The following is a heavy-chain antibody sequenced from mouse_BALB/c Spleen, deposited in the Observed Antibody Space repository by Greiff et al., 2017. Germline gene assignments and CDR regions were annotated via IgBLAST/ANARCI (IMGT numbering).Heavy chain of an antibody. D-gene: IGHD2-14*01. CDR2: ISSGGGNT. Sequence: DVKLVESGGGLVKPGGSLKLSCAASGFTFSSYTMSWVRQTPEKRLEWVATISSGGGNTYYPDSVKGRFTISRDNAKNNLYLQMSSLRSEDTALYYCARYYRYDSWFAYWGQGTLVTVSA. CDR3: ARYYRYDSWFAY. V-gene: IGHV5-9*03. CDR1: GFTFSSYT. J-gene: IGHJ3*01.